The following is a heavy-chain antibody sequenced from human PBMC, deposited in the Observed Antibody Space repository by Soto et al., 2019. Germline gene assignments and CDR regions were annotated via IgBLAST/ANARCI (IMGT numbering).Heavy chain of an antibody. CDR2: ISTYNTKT. D-gene: IGHD4-17*01. J-gene: IGHJ4*02. CDR3: ARWAGRVRDFGGPFDY. CDR1: GEFFTIYG. Sequence: QVELVQSGAEVKNPGASVTVSCKASGEFFTIYGISWVRQAPGQGLEWMGWISTYNTKTNYAPKFQGRLLLTADTSTTTAHMELRSLRPDDTAVYYCARWAGRVRDFGGPFDYWGQGSLVTVSP. V-gene: IGHV1-18*04.